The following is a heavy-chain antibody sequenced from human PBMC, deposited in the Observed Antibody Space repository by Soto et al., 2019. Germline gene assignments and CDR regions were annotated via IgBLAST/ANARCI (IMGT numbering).Heavy chain of an antibody. J-gene: IGHJ5*02. CDR3: ARDREDYGLGWFDT. D-gene: IGHD4-17*01. CDR2: IYYSGST. Sequence: SETLSLTCTVSGGSISSGGYYWSWIRQHPGKGLEWIGYIYYSGSTYYNPSLKSRVTISVDTSKNQFSLKLSSVTAADTAVYYCARDREDYGLGWFDTWGPGTLVTVSS. CDR1: GGSISSGGYY. V-gene: IGHV4-31*03.